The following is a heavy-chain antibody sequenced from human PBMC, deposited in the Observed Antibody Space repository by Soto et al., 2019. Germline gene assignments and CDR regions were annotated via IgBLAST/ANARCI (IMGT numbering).Heavy chain of an antibody. CDR3: ASIPAAIQNSPSYFDY. CDR2: IYHSGST. V-gene: IGHV4-38-2*01. CDR1: GYSISSGYY. Sequence: SETLSLTCAVSGYSISSGYYWGWIRQPPGKGLEWIGSIYHSGSTYYNPSLKSRVTISVDTSKNQFSLKLSSVTAADTAVYYCASIPAAIQNSPSYFDYWGQGTLVTVSS. D-gene: IGHD2-2*02. J-gene: IGHJ4*02.